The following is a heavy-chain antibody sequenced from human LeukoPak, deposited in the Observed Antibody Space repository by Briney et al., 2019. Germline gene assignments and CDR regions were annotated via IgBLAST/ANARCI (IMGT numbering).Heavy chain of an antibody. D-gene: IGHD1-26*01. Sequence: PGGSLRLSCAASGFTFSSYGMHWVRQAPGKGLEWVAVIWYDGSNKYYADSVKGRFTISRDNSKNTLYLQMNSLRAEDTAVYYCAKDGSYYGHDWFDPWGQGTLVTVSS. J-gene: IGHJ5*02. V-gene: IGHV3-33*06. CDR1: GFTFSSYG. CDR2: IWYDGSNK. CDR3: AKDGSYYGHDWFDP.